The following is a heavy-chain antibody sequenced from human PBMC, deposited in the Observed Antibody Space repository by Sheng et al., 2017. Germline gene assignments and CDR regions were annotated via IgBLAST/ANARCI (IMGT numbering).Heavy chain of an antibody. D-gene: IGHD4-17*01. CDR3: ARGGDGMTMVPTRDY. CDR1: GFTFSSYS. Sequence: EVQLVESGGGLVKPGGSLRLSCAASGFTFSSYSMNWVRQAPGKGLEWVSSISSSSSYIYYADSVKGRFTISRDNAKNSLYLQMNSLRAEDTAVYYCARGGDGMTMVPTRDYWGQGTLVTVSS. CDR2: ISSSSSYI. J-gene: IGHJ4*02. V-gene: IGHV3-21*01.